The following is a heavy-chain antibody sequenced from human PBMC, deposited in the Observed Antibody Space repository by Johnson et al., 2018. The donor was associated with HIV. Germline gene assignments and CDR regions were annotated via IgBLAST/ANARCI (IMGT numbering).Heavy chain of an antibody. Sequence: VQLVESGGGVVQPGRSLRLSCAASGFNFRDYDMHWVRQATGKHLEWVSGIALAGATHYSDSVKGRFTISRDNSKNTLYLQMNSLRAEDTAVYYCARACRDGYTCDAYDIWGQGTMVTVSS. CDR3: ARACRDGYTCDAYDI. J-gene: IGHJ3*02. D-gene: IGHD5-24*01. CDR2: IALAGAT. V-gene: IGHV3-13*01. CDR1: GFNFRDYD.